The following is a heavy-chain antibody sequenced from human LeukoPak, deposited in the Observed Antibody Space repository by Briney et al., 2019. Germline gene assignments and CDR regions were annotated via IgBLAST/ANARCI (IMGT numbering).Heavy chain of an antibody. CDR2: INPKSGGA. CDR3: ARDRSQDIETEATMLMGS. D-gene: IGHD5-12*01. J-gene: IGHJ4*02. CDR1: GFSFTAFY. V-gene: IGHV1-2*02. Sequence: ASVTVSCKSFGFSFTAFYMHWVRRAPGQGLEWMGWINPKSGGANYAAKFQGRVTMTRDTSIDTVYMDLSGLRSDGTAVYYCARDRSQDIETEATMLMGSWGQGTLITVSS.